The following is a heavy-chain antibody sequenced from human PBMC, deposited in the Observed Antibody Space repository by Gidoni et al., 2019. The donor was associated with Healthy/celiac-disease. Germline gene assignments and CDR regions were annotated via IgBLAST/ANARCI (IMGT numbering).Heavy chain of an antibody. CDR1: GYTFTGHY. V-gene: IGHV1-2*02. CDR2: INPNSGGT. J-gene: IGHJ6*02. Sequence: QVQLVQSGAEVKKPGASVKVSCKASGYTFTGHYMHWVRQAPGQGLEWMGWINPNSGGTNYAQKFQGRVTMTRDTSISTAYMELSRLRSDDTAVYYCARVGITIFGVVNNGMDVWGQGTTVTVSS. D-gene: IGHD3-3*01. CDR3: ARVGITIFGVVNNGMDV.